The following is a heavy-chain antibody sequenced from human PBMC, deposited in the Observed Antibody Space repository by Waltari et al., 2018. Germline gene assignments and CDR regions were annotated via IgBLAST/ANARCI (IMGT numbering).Heavy chain of an antibody. CDR3: ARGDCSGGSCLNY. CDR1: GFTFSSYS. CDR2: ISSSSSYI. D-gene: IGHD2-15*01. J-gene: IGHJ4*02. V-gene: IGHV3-21*01. Sequence: EVQLVESGGGLVKPGGSLRLSCAASGFTFSSYSMNWVRQAPGKGREWVSSISSSSSYIYYADSVKGRFTISRDNAKNSLYLQMNSLRAEDTAVYYCARGDCSGGSCLNYWGQGTLVTVSS.